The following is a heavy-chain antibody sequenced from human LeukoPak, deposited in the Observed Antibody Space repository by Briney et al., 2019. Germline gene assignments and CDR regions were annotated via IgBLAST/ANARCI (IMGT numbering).Heavy chain of an antibody. CDR1: GGSINSYF. J-gene: IGHJ3*02. CDR3: ARGAPHYYDSSGYYQEGAFYI. CDR2: INHSGST. Sequence: SETLSLTCTVTGGSINSYFWSWIRQPPGKGLEWIGEINHSGSTNYNPSLKRRVTISVDTSKNQFSLKLSSVTAADTAVYYCARGAPHYYDSSGYYQEGAFYIWGQGTMVTVSS. V-gene: IGHV4-34*01. D-gene: IGHD3-22*01.